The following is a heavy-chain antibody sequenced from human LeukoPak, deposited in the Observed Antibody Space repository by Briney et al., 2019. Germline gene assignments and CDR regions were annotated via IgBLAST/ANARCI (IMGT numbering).Heavy chain of an antibody. Sequence: SETLSLTCTVSGGSISGYYWSWIRQPPGKGLEWIGYKYHSGSPNYNPSLKSRVTISVDTPKNQFSLKLSSVTAADTAVYYCARYVSDSSGYYYNFDYWGQGSLVTVSS. CDR3: ARYVSDSSGYYYNFDY. CDR2: KYHSGSP. D-gene: IGHD3-22*01. CDR1: GGSISGYY. V-gene: IGHV4-59*08. J-gene: IGHJ4*02.